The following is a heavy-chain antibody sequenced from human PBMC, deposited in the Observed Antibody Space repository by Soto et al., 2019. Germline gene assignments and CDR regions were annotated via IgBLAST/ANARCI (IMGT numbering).Heavy chain of an antibody. CDR2: THYSGNT. Sequence: QVQLQESGPGLVKPSETLSLTCTVSGGSISTYYWDWLRQSPEKGLEWIGYTHYSGNTNYHPSLRGRVTISVYTSRNQCSLIRSAVTAADTAIYYCARHTLTVRSGFDNWGQRALVTVSS. D-gene: IGHD4-17*01. CDR3: ARHTLTVRSGFDN. V-gene: IGHV4-59*12. J-gene: IGHJ4*02. CDR1: GGSISTYY.